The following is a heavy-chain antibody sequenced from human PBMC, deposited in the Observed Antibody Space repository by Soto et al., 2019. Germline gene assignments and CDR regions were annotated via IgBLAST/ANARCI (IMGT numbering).Heavy chain of an antibody. CDR1: GFTFSDYY. D-gene: IGHD6-19*01. Sequence: PGGSLRLSCAASGFTFSDYYMSWIRQAPGKGLEWVSYISSSGSTIYYADSVKGRFTISRDNAKNSLYLQMNSLRAEDTAVYYCARDNRRPSPQWLVPLDLDYWGQGTLVTVSS. CDR3: ARDNRRPSPQWLVPLDLDY. V-gene: IGHV3-11*01. CDR2: ISSSGSTI. J-gene: IGHJ4*02.